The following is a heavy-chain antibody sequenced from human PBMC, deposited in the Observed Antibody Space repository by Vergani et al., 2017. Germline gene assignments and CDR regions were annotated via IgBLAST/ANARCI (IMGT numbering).Heavy chain of an antibody. CDR3: ARAQWLVPYFDY. CDR2: INPNSGGT. D-gene: IGHD6-19*01. J-gene: IGHJ4*02. V-gene: IGHV1-2*02. CDR1: GYTLSRYS. Sequence: QVQLVQSGSELKKPGASVKVSCKASGYTLSRYSIYWVRQAPGQGLEWMGWINPNSGGTNYAQKFQGRVTMTRDTSISTAYMELSRLRSDDTAVYYCARAQWLVPYFDYWGQGTLVTVSS.